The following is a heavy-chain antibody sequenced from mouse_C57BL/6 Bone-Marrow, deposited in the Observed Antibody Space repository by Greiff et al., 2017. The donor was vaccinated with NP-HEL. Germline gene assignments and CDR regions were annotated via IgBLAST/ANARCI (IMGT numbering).Heavy chain of an antibody. Sequence: QVQLQQPGAELVRPGTSVKLSCKASGYTFTSYWMHWVKQRPGQGLEWIGVIDPSDSYTNYIQKFKGKATLPVDTSSSTAYMQLRSLTSEDSAVYYCAREEGGDYWGQGTSVTVSS. J-gene: IGHJ4*01. CDR1: GYTFTSYW. CDR3: AREEGGDY. V-gene: IGHV1-59*01. CDR2: IDPSDSYT.